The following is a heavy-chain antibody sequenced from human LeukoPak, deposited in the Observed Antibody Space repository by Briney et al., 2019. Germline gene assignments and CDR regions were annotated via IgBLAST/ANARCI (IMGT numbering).Heavy chain of an antibody. CDR3: ARVGYYDIMTGYYHFDS. J-gene: IGHJ4*02. D-gene: IGHD3-9*01. Sequence: PSETLSLTCTVSGGSIRRYYWSWIRQPPGKGLEWMGNIYYSGTTNYNPSLKSRVTISVDTSTNQFSLKLSSVTAADTAIYYCARVGYYDIMTGYYHFDSWGQGTLVTVSS. V-gene: IGHV4-59*01. CDR1: GGSIRRYY. CDR2: IYYSGTT.